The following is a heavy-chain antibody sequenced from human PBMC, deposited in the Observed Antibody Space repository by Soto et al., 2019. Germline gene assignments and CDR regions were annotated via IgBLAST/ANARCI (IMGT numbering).Heavy chain of an antibody. D-gene: IGHD2-15*01. Sequence: ASVKVSCKASGYTFTSYATHWVRQAPGQRIEWMGWINAGNGNTKYSQKFQGRVTITRDTSASTAYMELSSLRSEDTAVYYCARDVVVVVAATVGSYYYYYMDVWGKGTTVTVSS. CDR3: ARDVVVVVAATVGSYYYYYMDV. CDR2: INAGNGNT. V-gene: IGHV1-3*01. CDR1: GYTFTSYA. J-gene: IGHJ6*03.